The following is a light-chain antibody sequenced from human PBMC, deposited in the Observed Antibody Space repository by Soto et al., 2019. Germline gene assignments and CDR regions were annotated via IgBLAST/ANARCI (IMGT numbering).Light chain of an antibody. CDR1: SGSVSTSYY. V-gene: IGLV8-61*01. J-gene: IGLJ3*02. CDR3: LLYMGSPTWV. Sequence: QTVVTQEPSFSVSPGRTVTLTCGLSSGSVSTSYYPSWYQQTPGQAPRTLIYNTNTRSSGVPDRFSGSILGNKAALPITRPQADHESHYSCLLYMGSPTWVFGGGTTLTVL. CDR2: NTN.